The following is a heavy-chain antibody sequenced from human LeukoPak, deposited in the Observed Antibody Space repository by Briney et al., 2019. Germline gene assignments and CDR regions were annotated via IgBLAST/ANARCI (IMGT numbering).Heavy chain of an antibody. D-gene: IGHD6-13*01. Sequence: ASVKVSCKASGYTFTIYDINWVRQATGQGLEWMGWMNPNSGNTGYAQKFQGRVTMTRNTSISTAYMELSSLRSEDTAVYYCATAQLAAGTSGGGIDYWGQGTLVTVSS. V-gene: IGHV1-8*01. J-gene: IGHJ4*02. CDR3: ATAQLAAGTSGGGIDY. CDR1: GYTFTIYD. CDR2: MNPNSGNT.